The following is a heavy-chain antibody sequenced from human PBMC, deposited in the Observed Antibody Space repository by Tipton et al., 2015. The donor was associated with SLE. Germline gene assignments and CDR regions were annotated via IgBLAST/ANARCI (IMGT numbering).Heavy chain of an antibody. CDR2: IYYSGST. CDR1: GGSISSSSYY. CDR3: ARCYSNYEYFQH. Sequence: TLSLTCTVSGGSISSSSYYWGWIRQPPGKELEWIGSIYYSGSTYYNPSLKSRVTISVDTSKNQFSLKLSSVTAADTAVYYCARCYSNYEYFQHWGQGTLVTVSS. D-gene: IGHD4-11*01. V-gene: IGHV4-39*07. J-gene: IGHJ1*01.